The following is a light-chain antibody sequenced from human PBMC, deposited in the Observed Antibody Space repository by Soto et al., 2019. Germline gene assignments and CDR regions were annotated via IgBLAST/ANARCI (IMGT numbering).Light chain of an antibody. CDR1: SSDVGGYNY. J-gene: IGLJ2*01. CDR2: DVS. V-gene: IGLV2-14*01. Sequence: QSALTQPASVSGSPGQSITLSCTGTSSDVGGYNYVSWYQQHPGKAPKLMIYDVSNRPSGVSNRFSGSKSGNTASLTISGLQAEDEAEYYCSSYTSSSTLVFGGGTKVTVL. CDR3: SSYTSSSTLV.